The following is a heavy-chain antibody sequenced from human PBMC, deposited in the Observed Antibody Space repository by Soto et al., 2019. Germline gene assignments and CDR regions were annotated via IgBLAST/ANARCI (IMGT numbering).Heavy chain of an antibody. V-gene: IGHV3-33*01. J-gene: IGHJ6*02. CDR1: GFTFSSYG. CDR3: ASSYYDFWSGYYNPYYYGMDV. D-gene: IGHD3-3*01. Sequence: GGSLRLSCAASGFTFSSYGMHWVRQAPGKGLEWVAVIWYDGSNKYYADSVKGRFTISRDNSKNTLYLQMNSLRAEDTVVYFCASSYYDFWSGYYNPYYYGMDVWGQGTTVTVSS. CDR2: IWYDGSNK.